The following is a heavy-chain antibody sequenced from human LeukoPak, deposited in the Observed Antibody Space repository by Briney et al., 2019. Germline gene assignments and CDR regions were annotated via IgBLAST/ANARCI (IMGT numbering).Heavy chain of an antibody. V-gene: IGHV5-51*01. J-gene: IGHJ2*01. Sequence: GESLKISCKGAGYSLTSYWIGWVPQKPGKGLEWMGIIYPGDSETRYSTSFRGQVTISADKSISTAYLQWSSLKASDTAMYYCARWGGGIQGYFDLWGRGTLVTVSS. D-gene: IGHD3-16*01. CDR1: GYSLTSYW. CDR3: ARWGGGIQGYFDL. CDR2: IYPGDSET.